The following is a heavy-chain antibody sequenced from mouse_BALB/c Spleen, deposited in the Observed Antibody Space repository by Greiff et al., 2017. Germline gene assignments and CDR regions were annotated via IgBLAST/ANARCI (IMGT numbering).Heavy chain of an antibody. Sequence: DVMLVESGGGLVKPGGSLNLSCAASGFPFSDYYMYWVRQTPEKRLEWVATISDGGSYTYYPDSVKGRFTISRDNAKNNLYLQMSSLKSEDTAMYYCERGRGAYAMDYWGQGTSVTVSS. CDR2: ISDGGSYT. CDR3: ERGRGAYAMDY. J-gene: IGHJ4*01. V-gene: IGHV5-4*02. CDR1: GFPFSDYY.